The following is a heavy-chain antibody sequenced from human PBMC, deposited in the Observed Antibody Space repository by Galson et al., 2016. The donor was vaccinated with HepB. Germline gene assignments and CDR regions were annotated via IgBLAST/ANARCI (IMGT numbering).Heavy chain of an antibody. CDR1: GYTFTSYT. Sequence: SVKVSCKASGYTFTSYTIHWVRQAPGQRLEWMGWINAGNGNTKYSQKFQGRVTITRDTSASTAYMELSSLRAEDTAVYYCAREGAHIAVAATAFDSWGQGILVTVSS. J-gene: IGHJ4*02. D-gene: IGHD6-19*01. V-gene: IGHV1-3*01. CDR3: AREGAHIAVAATAFDS. CDR2: INAGNGNT.